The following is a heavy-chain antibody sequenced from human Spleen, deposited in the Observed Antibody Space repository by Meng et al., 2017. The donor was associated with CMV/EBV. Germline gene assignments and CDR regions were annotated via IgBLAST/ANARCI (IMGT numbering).Heavy chain of an antibody. J-gene: IGHJ1*01. Sequence: AASGFTFSNYAMSWVRQAPGKGLEWVSTIRGSRENAYTANSVKGRFTISSDNSKNTLYLQMSSLRAEDTAVYYCAKELYNKNWLVQEWGQGTLVTVSS. D-gene: IGHD1-7*01. V-gene: IGHV3-23*01. CDR2: IRGSRENA. CDR3: AKELYNKNWLVQE. CDR1: GFTFSNYA.